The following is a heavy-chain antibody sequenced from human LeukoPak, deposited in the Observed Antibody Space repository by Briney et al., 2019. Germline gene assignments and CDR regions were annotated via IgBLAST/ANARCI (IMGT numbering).Heavy chain of an antibody. CDR3: ARDRGGSSSPYYYGSWSYLS. J-gene: IGHJ5*02. CDR2: ISANSGGT. Sequence: ASVKVSCKASGYTFTGYYMHWVRQAPGQGLEWMGWISANSGGTDYAQKFQGRVTMTRDTSISTASMELSRLRSDDAAVYYCARDRGGSSSPYYYGSWSYLSWGQGTLVTVSS. D-gene: IGHD3-10*01. CDR1: GYTFTGYY. V-gene: IGHV1-2*02.